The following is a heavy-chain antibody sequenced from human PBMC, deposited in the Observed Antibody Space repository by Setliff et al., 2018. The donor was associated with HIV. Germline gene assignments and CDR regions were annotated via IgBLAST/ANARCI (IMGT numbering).Heavy chain of an antibody. J-gene: IGHJ4*01. CDR3: ARVFYYSAGGYSLDY. CDR2: IIPIFGTA. D-gene: IGHD3-10*01. CDR1: GDTFSNYA. V-gene: IGHV1-69*06. Sequence: GASVKVSCKASGDTFSNYAISWVRQAPGQGLEWMGGIIPIFGTANYAQKFEGRVTITADKSTSTAYMEVNSLRFEDTAVYYCARVFYYSAGGYSLDYWGQETLVTVSS.